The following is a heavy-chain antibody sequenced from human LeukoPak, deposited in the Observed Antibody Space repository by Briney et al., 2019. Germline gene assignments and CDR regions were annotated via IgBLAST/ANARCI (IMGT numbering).Heavy chain of an antibody. V-gene: IGHV4-59*01. J-gene: IGHJ5*02. CDR3: ARDDYRGVTNFDP. CDR1: GGSISPYF. Sequence: SETLSLTCTVSGGSISPYFWSWIRQPPGKGLEWIGYISYTGSTNYNPSLKSRVTISVDTSKNQFSLQLTSVTAANTAVYYCARDDYRGVTNFDPWGQGTLVTVSS. D-gene: IGHD3-10*01. CDR2: ISYTGST.